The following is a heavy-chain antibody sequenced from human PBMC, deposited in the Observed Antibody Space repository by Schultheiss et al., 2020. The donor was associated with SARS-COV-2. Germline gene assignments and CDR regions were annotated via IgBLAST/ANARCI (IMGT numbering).Heavy chain of an antibody. D-gene: IGHD3-10*01. V-gene: IGHV3-30*18. CDR1: GFTFSSYA. J-gene: IGHJ4*02. Sequence: GGSLRLSCAASGFTFSSYAMSWVRQAPGKGLEWVAVISNDGSNKYYADSVKGRFTISRDNSKNTLYLQMNSLRAEDTAVYYCAKDRRVRGRFDYWGQGTLVTVSS. CDR2: ISNDGSNK. CDR3: AKDRRVRGRFDY.